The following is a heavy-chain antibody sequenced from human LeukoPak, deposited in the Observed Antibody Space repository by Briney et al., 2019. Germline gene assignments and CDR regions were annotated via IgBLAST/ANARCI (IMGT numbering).Heavy chain of an antibody. J-gene: IGHJ4*02. CDR2: FSGSGGST. D-gene: IGHD1-26*01. Sequence: PGGSLRLSWAASGFTFSSYAMSWVRQPPGKGREWVSVFSGSGGSTYYADSVKGRFTISRDNSKNTLYLQMNSLRAEDTAVYYCARASGSYFERSYFDYWGQGTLVTVSS. CDR3: ARASGSYFERSYFDY. V-gene: IGHV3-23*01. CDR1: GFTFSSYA.